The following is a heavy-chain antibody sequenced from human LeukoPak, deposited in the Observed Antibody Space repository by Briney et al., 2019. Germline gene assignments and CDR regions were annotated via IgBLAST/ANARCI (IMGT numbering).Heavy chain of an antibody. CDR1: GYSISSGYY. Sequence: SETLSLTCTVSGYSISSGYYWSWIRQPAGKGLEWIGRIYTSGSTNYNPSLKSRVTISVDTSKNQFSLKLSSVTAADTAVYYCVAIVIVPAAKPRRDAFDIWGQGTMVTVSS. V-gene: IGHV4-61*02. CDR2: IYTSGST. D-gene: IGHD2-2*02. J-gene: IGHJ3*02. CDR3: VAIVIVPAAKPRRDAFDI.